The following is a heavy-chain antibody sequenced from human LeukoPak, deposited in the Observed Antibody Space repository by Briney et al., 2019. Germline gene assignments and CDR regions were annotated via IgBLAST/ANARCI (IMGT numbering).Heavy chain of an antibody. CDR2: IYYSGSA. CDR3: ARVVVIPTTPPPYYFDH. Sequence: SETLSLTCTVSGGSVNSGSYYWSWIRQPPGKGLEWVGYIYYSGSANYNPSLKSRVTISVDTSKNQFSLKLNSVTAADTAVYYCARVVVIPTTPPPYYFDHWGQGTLVTVSS. D-gene: IGHD2-15*01. V-gene: IGHV4-61*01. J-gene: IGHJ4*02. CDR1: GGSVNSGSYY.